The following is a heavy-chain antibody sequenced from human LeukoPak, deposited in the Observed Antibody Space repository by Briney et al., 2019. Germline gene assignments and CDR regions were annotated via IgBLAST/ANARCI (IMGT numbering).Heavy chain of an antibody. CDR2: VNGDGSST. Sequence: PGGSLRLSCAASGFTFSTYWMHWVRQAPGKGLVWVSRVNGDGSSTNYADSVKGRFTISRDNAKNTLFLHMNTLRAEDTAIYYCAKDRTVGASYWYFDLWGRGTLVTVSS. CDR1: GFTFSTYW. V-gene: IGHV3-74*01. J-gene: IGHJ2*01. D-gene: IGHD1-26*01. CDR3: AKDRTVGASYWYFDL.